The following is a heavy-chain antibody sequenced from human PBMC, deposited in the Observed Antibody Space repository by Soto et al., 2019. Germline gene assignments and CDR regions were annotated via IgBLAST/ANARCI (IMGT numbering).Heavy chain of an antibody. V-gene: IGHV4-59*08. J-gene: IGHJ4*02. CDR3: ARHDPRGYCSGGSCYPLDY. CDR2: IYYSGST. D-gene: IGHD2-15*01. Sequence: QVQLQESGPGLVKPSETLSLTCTVSGGSISSYYWSWIRQPPGKGLEWIGYIYYSGSTNYNPSLTSRVTIPVDTSKNQFSLKLSSVTAADTAVYYCARHDPRGYCSGGSCYPLDYWGQGTLVTVSS. CDR1: GGSISSYY.